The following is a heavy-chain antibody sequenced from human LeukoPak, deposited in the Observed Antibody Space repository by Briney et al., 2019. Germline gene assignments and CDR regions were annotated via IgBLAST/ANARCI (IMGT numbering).Heavy chain of an antibody. CDR1: GYTFTGYY. CDR3: ARGRPPYQLPQYNWFDP. D-gene: IGHD2-2*01. CDR2: INPNSGGT. Sequence: ASVKVSCKASGYTFTGYYMHWVRQAPGQGLEWMGWINPNSGGTNYAQKFQGRVTMTRGTSISTAYMELSRLRSDDTAVYYCARGRPPYQLPQYNWFDPWGQGTLVTVSS. J-gene: IGHJ5*02. V-gene: IGHV1-2*02.